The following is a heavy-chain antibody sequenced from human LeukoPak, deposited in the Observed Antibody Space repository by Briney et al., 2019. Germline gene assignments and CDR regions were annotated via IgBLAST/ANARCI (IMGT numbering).Heavy chain of an antibody. V-gene: IGHV3-23*01. D-gene: IGHD1-26*01. CDR3: AKDRGLVGATPSNFDY. J-gene: IGHJ4*02. CDR1: GFTFSNYA. CDR2: VSGSGEST. Sequence: PGGSLRLSCAASGFTFSNYALNWVRQAPGKGLEWVSGVSGSGESTYYADSVKGRFTISRDSSNNTVYLQMTSLRAEDTAVYYCAKDRGLVGATPSNFDYWGQGTLVTVSS.